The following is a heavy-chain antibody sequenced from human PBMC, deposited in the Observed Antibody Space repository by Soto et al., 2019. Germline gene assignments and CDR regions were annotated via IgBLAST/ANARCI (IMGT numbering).Heavy chain of an antibody. CDR2: IIPIVGIA. D-gene: IGHD3-10*01. CDR3: ARGEDSRGNH. V-gene: IGHV1-69*02. CDR1: GGTFSSYT. J-gene: IGHJ5*02. Sequence: QVPLVQSGAAVKKPGSSVKVSCKASGGTFSSYTISWVRQAPGQGLELMGRIIPIVGIANYAQKFQGRVTNSSNKSTRTAYMELSRLRSEDKAVDDCARGEDSRGNHWGQGTLVTVSS.